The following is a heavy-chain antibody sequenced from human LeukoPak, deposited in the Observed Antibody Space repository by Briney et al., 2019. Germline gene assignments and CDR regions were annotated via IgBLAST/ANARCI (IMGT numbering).Heavy chain of an antibody. CDR1: GGTFSSYA. CDR3: ASGYYYDSSGYYPDY. D-gene: IGHD3-22*01. CDR2: IIPIRGIA. J-gene: IGHJ4*02. Sequence: SVKVSCKASGGTFSSYAISWVRQAPGQGLEWMGRIIPIRGIANYAQKFQGRVTITADKSTSTAYMELSSLRSEDTAVYYCASGYYYDSSGYYPDYWGQGTLVTVSS. V-gene: IGHV1-69*04.